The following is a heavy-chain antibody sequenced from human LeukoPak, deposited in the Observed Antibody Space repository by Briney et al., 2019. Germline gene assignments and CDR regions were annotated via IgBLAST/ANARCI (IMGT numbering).Heavy chain of an antibody. V-gene: IGHV1-24*01. J-gene: IGHJ6*02. CDR1: GYTLTELS. Sequence: GASVKVSCKVSGYTLTELSMHWVRQAPGKGLEWMGGFDPEDGETIYAPKFQGRVTMTEDTSTDTAYMELSSLRSEDTAVYYCASWAGYCSSTSCRGVDYSYYGMDVWGQGTTVTVSS. D-gene: IGHD2-2*01. CDR2: FDPEDGET. CDR3: ASWAGYCSSTSCRGVDYSYYGMDV.